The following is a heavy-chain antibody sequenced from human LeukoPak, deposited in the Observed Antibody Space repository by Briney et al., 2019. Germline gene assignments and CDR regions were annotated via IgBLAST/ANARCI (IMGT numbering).Heavy chain of an antibody. Sequence: GGSLRLSCAASGFTFSSYAMHWVRQAPGKGLEYVSAISSNGGSTYYANSVKGSFTISRDNSKNTLYLQMGSLRAEDMAVYYCARGYCSSTSCYPDYWGQGTLVTVSS. D-gene: IGHD2-2*01. CDR3: ARGYCSSTSCYPDY. J-gene: IGHJ4*02. CDR2: ISSNGGST. CDR1: GFTFSSYA. V-gene: IGHV3-64*01.